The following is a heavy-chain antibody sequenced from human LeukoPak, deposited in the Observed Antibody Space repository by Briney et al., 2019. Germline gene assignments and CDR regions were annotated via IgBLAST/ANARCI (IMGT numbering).Heavy chain of an antibody. Sequence: GGSLRLSCAASGFTFSSYSMNWVRQAPGKGLEWVAVISYDGSNKYYADSVKGRFTISRDNSKNTLYLQMNSLRAEDTAVYYCAKDRWYGSGSYHPDYWGQGTLVTVSS. D-gene: IGHD3-10*01. CDR2: ISYDGSNK. V-gene: IGHV3-30*18. J-gene: IGHJ4*02. CDR1: GFTFSSYS. CDR3: AKDRWYGSGSYHPDY.